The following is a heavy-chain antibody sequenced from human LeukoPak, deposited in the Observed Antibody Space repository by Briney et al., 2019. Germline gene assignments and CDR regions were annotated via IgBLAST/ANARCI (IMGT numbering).Heavy chain of an antibody. J-gene: IGHJ4*02. CDR2: IYTSGST. CDR1: GGSISSGSYY. Sequence: SETLSLTSTVSGGSISSGSYYWSWIRQPAGKGLEWIGRIYTSGSTNYNPSLKSRVTISVDTSKNQFSLKLSSVTAADTAVYYSAVRHYYDSSGYYANWGQGTLVTVSS. CDR3: AVRHYYDSSGYYAN. V-gene: IGHV4-61*02. D-gene: IGHD3-22*01.